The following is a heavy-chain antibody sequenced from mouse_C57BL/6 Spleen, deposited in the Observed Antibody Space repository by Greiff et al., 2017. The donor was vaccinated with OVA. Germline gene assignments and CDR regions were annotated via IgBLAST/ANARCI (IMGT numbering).Heavy chain of an antibody. Sequence: QVQLKESGPGLVQPSQSLSITCTVSGFSLTSYGVHWVRQPPGKGLEWLGVIWSGGSTGYNAAFISRLSISKDNSKSQVFFKMNSLQADDTAIYYCAKRDYSNDWYFDVWGTGTTVTVSS. CDR3: AKRDYSNDWYFDV. J-gene: IGHJ1*03. CDR1: GFSLTSYG. V-gene: IGHV2-4*01. CDR2: IWSGGST. D-gene: IGHD2-5*01.